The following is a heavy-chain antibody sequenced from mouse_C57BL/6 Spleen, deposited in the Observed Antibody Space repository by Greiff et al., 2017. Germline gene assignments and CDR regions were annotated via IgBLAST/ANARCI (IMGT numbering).Heavy chain of an antibody. CDR1: GFTFSDYG. CDR2: ISNLAYSI. CDR3: ARHEDYAMDY. Sequence: EVMLVESGGGLVQPGGSLKLSCAASGFTFSDYGMAWVRQAPRKGPEWVAFISNLAYSIYYADTVTGRFTISRENAKNTLYLEMSSLRSEDTAMYYCARHEDYAMDYWGQGTSVTVSS. J-gene: IGHJ4*01. V-gene: IGHV5-15*01.